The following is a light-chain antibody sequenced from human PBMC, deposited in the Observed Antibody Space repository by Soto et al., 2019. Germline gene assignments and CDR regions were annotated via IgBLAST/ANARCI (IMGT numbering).Light chain of an antibody. CDR1: QSVSSSY. V-gene: IGKV3-20*01. CDR2: GAS. J-gene: IGKJ1*01. CDR3: QQYGSSGT. Sequence: EIVLTQSPGTLSLSPGEIATLSCRASQSVSSSYLAWYQQKPGQAPRLLIYGASSTATGIPDRFSGSGAGTDFTLTISRLEPEDFAVYYCQQYGSSGTFGQGTKVDIK.